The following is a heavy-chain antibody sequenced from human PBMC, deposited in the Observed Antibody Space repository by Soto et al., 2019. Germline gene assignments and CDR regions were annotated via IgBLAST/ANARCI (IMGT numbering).Heavy chain of an antibody. CDR1: GCSISGYD. Sequence: ETLSLTCAVSGCSISGYDWSWVRQPPGKGLEWVGGIYYSRGTNYNPSLTSRVTIPVDTSKNQSSLKLSSVTAADTAVYYCAGGYSSSLYGVDYYYYGMDVWGQGTMVTVYS. J-gene: IGHJ6*02. V-gene: IGHV4-59*01. CDR2: IYYSRGT. D-gene: IGHD6-13*01. CDR3: AGGYSSSLYGVDYYYYGMDV.